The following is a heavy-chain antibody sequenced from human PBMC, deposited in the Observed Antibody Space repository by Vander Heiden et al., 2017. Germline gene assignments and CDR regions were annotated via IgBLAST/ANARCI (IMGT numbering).Heavy chain of an antibody. CDR3: AREGDDSSGYYPDPDY. Sequence: QVQLVESGGGVVQPGRSLRLSCAASGFTFSSYGMHWVRQAPGKGLEWVAVIWYDGSNKYYADSVKGRFTISRDNSKNTLYLQMNSLRAEDTAVYYCAREGDDSSGYYPDPDYWGQGTLVTVSS. D-gene: IGHD3-22*01. CDR1: GFTFSSYG. V-gene: IGHV3-33*01. J-gene: IGHJ4*02. CDR2: IWYDGSNK.